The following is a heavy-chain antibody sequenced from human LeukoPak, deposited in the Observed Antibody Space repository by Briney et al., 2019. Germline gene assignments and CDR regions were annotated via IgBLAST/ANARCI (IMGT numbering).Heavy chain of an antibody. CDR3: ARSKGRISMVRGVTPNFDY. V-gene: IGHV1-2*02. J-gene: IGHJ4*02. CDR1: GYTFTGYY. Sequence: ASVKVSCKASGYTFTGYYMHWVRQAPGQGLEWMGWINPNSGGTNYAQTFQGRVTMTRDTSISTAYMELSRLRSDDTAVYYCARSKGRISMVRGVTPNFDYWGQGTLVTVSS. CDR2: INPNSGGT. D-gene: IGHD3-10*01.